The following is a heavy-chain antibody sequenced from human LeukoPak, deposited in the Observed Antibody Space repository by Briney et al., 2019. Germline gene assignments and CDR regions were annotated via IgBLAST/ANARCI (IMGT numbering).Heavy chain of an antibody. D-gene: IGHD2-21*01. J-gene: IGHJ4*02. Sequence: GGSLRLSCAASGFTFDDYAMHWVRQAPGKGLEWVSGISWNSGSIGYADSVKGRFTTSRDNAKNSLYLQMNSLRADDTAVYYCARETIDCGGDCYDYWGQGTLATVSS. CDR3: ARETIDCGGDCYDY. V-gene: IGHV3-9*01. CDR1: GFTFDDYA. CDR2: ISWNSGSI.